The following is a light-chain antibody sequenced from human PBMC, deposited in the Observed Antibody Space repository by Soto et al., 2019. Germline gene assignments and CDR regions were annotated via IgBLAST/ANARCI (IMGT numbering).Light chain of an antibody. J-gene: IGKJ5*01. CDR3: QHSNSLLIT. Sequence: MSLSPSALSTSIGDRVTITCQASQDIRFYLNWYQHKTGQAPKLLIYDASQLETGVPSKFSGSGSGTDFTFTINNLQAEDIGTYYCQHSNSLLITFGQGARLEFK. V-gene: IGKV1-33*01. CDR1: QDIRFY. CDR2: DAS.